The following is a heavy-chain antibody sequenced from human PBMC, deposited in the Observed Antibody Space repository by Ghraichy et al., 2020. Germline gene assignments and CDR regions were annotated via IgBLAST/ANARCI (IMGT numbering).Heavy chain of an antibody. J-gene: IGHJ3*01. Sequence: SGPTLVKPTQALTLTCTFSGFSLSTHGVGVGWIRQPPGKALEWLGNIYWDDDKRYNPSLRSRLTITKDTSRNQVVLTMTNMDPVDTATYYCAHRGDVNARVVTFGSWGQGTMVTVSS. CDR2: IYWDDDK. CDR1: GFSLSTHGVG. V-gene: IGHV2-5*02. CDR3: AHRGDVNARVVTFGS. D-gene: IGHD3-16*01.